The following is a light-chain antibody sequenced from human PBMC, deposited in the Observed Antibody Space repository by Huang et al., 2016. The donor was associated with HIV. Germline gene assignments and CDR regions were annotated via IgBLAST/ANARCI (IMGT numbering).Light chain of an antibody. J-gene: IGKJ4*01. CDR2: GSA. Sequence: IVMTQSPATLSVSPGERATLSCRANRRVSSNLAWYQQRPGPAPRLRLYGSATRAPGIPARFSGSGSGTDVSLTISSLQSEDFALYYCHQYNNWLLSFGGGTRVDI. CDR3: HQYNNWLLS. V-gene: IGKV3-15*01. CDR1: RRVSSN.